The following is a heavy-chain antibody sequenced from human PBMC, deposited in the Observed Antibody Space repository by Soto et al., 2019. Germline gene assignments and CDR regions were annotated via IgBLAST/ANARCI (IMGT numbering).Heavy chain of an antibody. CDR1: GYNFTNYW. CDR2: IYTGDSDT. V-gene: IGHV5-51*01. J-gene: IGHJ2*01. D-gene: IGHD4-17*01. Sequence: GESLKISCKGSGYNFTNYWLGWVRQMPGKGLDYMGIIYTGDSDTRYSPSFQGQVTISADKSTSTAYLHWSSLKASDTAMYYWAAFFGDFGWYFDLWGRGTLVTVSS. CDR3: AAFFGDFGWYFDL.